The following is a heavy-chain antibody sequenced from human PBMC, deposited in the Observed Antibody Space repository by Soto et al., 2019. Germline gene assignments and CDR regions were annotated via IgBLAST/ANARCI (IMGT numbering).Heavy chain of an antibody. Sequence: VQLLESGGGLVQPGGSLRLSCAASGFTFSSYAMSWVRQAPGKGLEWVSAISGSGGSTYYADSVKGRFTISRDNSKNTLYLQMNSLRAEDTAVYYCAKDITMVRGVPTLSYFDYWGQGTLVTVSS. CDR3: AKDITMVRGVPTLSYFDY. V-gene: IGHV3-23*01. D-gene: IGHD3-10*01. J-gene: IGHJ4*02. CDR1: GFTFSSYA. CDR2: ISGSGGST.